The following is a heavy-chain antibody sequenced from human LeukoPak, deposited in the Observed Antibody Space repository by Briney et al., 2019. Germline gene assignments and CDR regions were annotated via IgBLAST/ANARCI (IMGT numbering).Heavy chain of an antibody. D-gene: IGHD5-24*01. CDR1: GYSFSGYW. Sequence: GESLKISCKGSGYSFSGYWIGWVRQMPGKGLEWMGVIYPGDSDTRYSPSFQGQVTISADKSISTAYLQWSSLKASDTAIYYCARRSGLHNDYWGQGTLVTVSS. V-gene: IGHV5-51*01. CDR2: IYPGDSDT. CDR3: ARRSGLHNDY. J-gene: IGHJ4*02.